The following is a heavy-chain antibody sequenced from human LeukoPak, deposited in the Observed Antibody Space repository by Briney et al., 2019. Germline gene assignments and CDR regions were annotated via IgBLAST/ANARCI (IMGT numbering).Heavy chain of an antibody. CDR2: ISSNGGST. D-gene: IGHD4-23*01. CDR1: GFTFSSYA. Sequence: GGSLRLSCAASGFTFSSYAMHWVRQAPGKGLEYVSAISSNGGSTYYANSVKGRFTISRDNSKNTLYLQMGSLRAEDMAVYYCARGPVGNSGDFDYWGQGTLVTVSS. V-gene: IGHV3-64*01. CDR3: ARGPVGNSGDFDY. J-gene: IGHJ4*02.